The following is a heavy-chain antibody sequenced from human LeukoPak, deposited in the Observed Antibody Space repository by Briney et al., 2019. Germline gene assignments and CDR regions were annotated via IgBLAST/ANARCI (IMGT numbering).Heavy chain of an antibody. CDR3: ATGVYSGYYYSFDY. CDR1: GYTFTGYY. V-gene: IGHV1-2*02. CDR2: INPNSGGT. D-gene: IGHD3-22*01. J-gene: IGHJ4*02. Sequence: ASVKVSCKASGYTFTGYYMHWVRQAPGQGLEWMGWINPNSGGTNYAQKFQGRVTMTEDTSTDTAYMELSSLRSEDTAVYYCATGVYSGYYYSFDYWGQGTLVTVSS.